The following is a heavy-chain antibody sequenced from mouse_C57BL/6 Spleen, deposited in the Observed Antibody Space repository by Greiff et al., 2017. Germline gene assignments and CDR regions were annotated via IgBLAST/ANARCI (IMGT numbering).Heavy chain of an antibody. CDR1: GYTFTSYW. V-gene: IGHV1-64*01. Sequence: QVQLQQPGAELVKPGASVKLSCKASGYTFTSYWMHWVKQRPGQGLEWIGMIHPNSGSTNYNEKFKSKATLTVDKSSSTAYLQLSSLTSEDSAVYYCARGAAQASRYYFDYWGQGTTLTVSS. J-gene: IGHJ2*01. CDR2: IHPNSGST. D-gene: IGHD3-2*02. CDR3: ARGAAQASRYYFDY.